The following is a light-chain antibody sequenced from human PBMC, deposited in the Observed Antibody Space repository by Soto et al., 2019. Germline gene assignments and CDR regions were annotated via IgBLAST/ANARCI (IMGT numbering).Light chain of an antibody. CDR3: QQYGTAPRT. J-gene: IGKJ1*01. CDR1: QSVTGRS. V-gene: IGKV3-20*01. Sequence: ETVLTQSPGTLSLSPGDRATLSCRASQSVTGRSLAWYQQKPGQAPRLLISDASTRASGIPDRFSGSGSGTDFTLTISRLEPEDFAVYYCQQYGTAPRTFGQGTKVDI. CDR2: DAS.